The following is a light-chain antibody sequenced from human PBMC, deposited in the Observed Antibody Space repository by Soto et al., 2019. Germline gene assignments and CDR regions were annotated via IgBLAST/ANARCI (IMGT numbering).Light chain of an antibody. J-gene: IGLJ3*02. CDR1: TGAVTSGHY. V-gene: IGLV7-46*01. CDR2: DIS. CDR3: LLSYSGDWV. Sequence: QAVVTQEPSLTVYPGGTVTLTCGSSTGAVTSGHYPYWFQQKPGQAPTTLIYDISSKHSWTPARFSGSLLGGKAALTLSGAQPEDEAEYYCLLSYSGDWVFGGGTKLTVL.